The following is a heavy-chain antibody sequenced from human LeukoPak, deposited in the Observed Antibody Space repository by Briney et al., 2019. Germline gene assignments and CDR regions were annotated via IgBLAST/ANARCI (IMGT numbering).Heavy chain of an antibody. CDR3: AREGGSYFGPQVWFDP. CDR2: INPSGGST. CDR1: GYTFTSYY. J-gene: IGHJ5*02. D-gene: IGHD1-26*01. Sequence: ASVKVSCKASGYTFTSYYMHWVRQAPGQGLEWMGLINPSGGSTSYAQKFQGRVTMTRDMSTSTVYMELSSLRSEDTAVYYCAREGGSYFGPQVWFDPWGQGTLVTVSS. V-gene: IGHV1-46*01.